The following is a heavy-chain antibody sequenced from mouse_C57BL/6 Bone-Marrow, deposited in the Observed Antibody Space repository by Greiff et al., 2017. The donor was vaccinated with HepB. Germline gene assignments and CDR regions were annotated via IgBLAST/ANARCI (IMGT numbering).Heavy chain of an antibody. Sequence: QVQLQQPGAELVKPGASVKLSFKASGYTFTSYWMHWVKQRPGQGLEWIGMIHPNSGSTNYNEKFKSKATLTVDKSSSTAYMQLSSLTSEDSAVYYCARGGLGPYFDYWGQGTTLAVSS. CDR2: IHPNSGST. J-gene: IGHJ2*01. CDR1: GYTFTSYW. D-gene: IGHD4-1*01. CDR3: ARGGLGPYFDY. V-gene: IGHV1-64*01.